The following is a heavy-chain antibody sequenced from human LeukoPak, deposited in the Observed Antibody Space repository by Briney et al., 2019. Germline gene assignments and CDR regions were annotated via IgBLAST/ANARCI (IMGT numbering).Heavy chain of an antibody. Sequence: SETLSLTCTVSAGSISNYFWSWIRQPAGKGLEWIGRIYTSGTTNYSPSLKSRVTMSVDTSTNQFSLKLTSVIAADTAVYYCARENGSGSRGLDFWGQGTLVTVSS. CDR1: AGSISNYF. D-gene: IGHD3-10*01. CDR3: ARENGSGSRGLDF. V-gene: IGHV4-4*07. CDR2: IYTSGTT. J-gene: IGHJ4*02.